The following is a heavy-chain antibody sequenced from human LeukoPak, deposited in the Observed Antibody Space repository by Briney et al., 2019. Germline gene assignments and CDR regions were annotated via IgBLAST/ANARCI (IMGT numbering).Heavy chain of an antibody. CDR1: GGSISSYY. Sequence: SETLSLTCTVSGGSISSYYWSWIRQPPGKGLEWIGYIYYSGDTNYNPSLKSRLTISVDTSKNQFSLNLSSVTAADTAVYYCARDVRPLVHAFDIWGLGTMVTVSS. CDR3: ARDVRPLVHAFDI. CDR2: IYYSGDT. D-gene: IGHD6-6*01. J-gene: IGHJ3*02. V-gene: IGHV4-59*01.